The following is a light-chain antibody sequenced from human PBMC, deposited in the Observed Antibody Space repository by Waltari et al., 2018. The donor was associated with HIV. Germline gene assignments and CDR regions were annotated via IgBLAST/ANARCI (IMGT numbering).Light chain of an antibody. CDR2: GAS. J-gene: IGKJ2*01. Sequence: EIVLTQSPGTLSGSPGDGVTLSCKSNQTINSDFLAWYQQKLGQAPRLLIYGASNRATGIPDRFSGRGSGTDCTLAISRLEPEDFAVYYCQQYGGTPWYTFGQGTKVEIK. CDR1: QTINSDF. V-gene: IGKV3-20*01. CDR3: QQYGGTPWYT.